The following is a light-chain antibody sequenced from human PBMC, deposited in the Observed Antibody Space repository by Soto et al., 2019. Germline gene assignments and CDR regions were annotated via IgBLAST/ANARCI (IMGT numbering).Light chain of an antibody. Sequence: QSVLTQPPSASGTPGQRVTISCSGSRSNIGNNAVSWYQQFPGTAPKLHIYNNNQRPSGGAARFSGPKSGTSASLAISGLQSEDEADYYCATWDDSLNARGVFGGGTKVTVL. CDR2: NNN. CDR1: RSNIGNNA. J-gene: IGLJ3*02. V-gene: IGLV1-44*01. CDR3: ATWDDSLNARGV.